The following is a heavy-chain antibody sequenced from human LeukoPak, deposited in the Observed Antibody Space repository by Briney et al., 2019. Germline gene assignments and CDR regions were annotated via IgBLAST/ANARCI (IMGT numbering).Heavy chain of an antibody. CDR3: AREVTYYYDSSGYPDAFDI. D-gene: IGHD3-22*01. V-gene: IGHV3-11*01. Sequence: GGSLRLSCAASGFTFSDYYMSWIRQAPGKGLEWVSYISSSGSTIYYADSEKGRFTISRDNAKNSLYLQMNSLRAEDTAVYYCAREVTYYYDSSGYPDAFDIWGQGTMVTVSS. J-gene: IGHJ3*02. CDR2: ISSSGSTI. CDR1: GFTFSDYY.